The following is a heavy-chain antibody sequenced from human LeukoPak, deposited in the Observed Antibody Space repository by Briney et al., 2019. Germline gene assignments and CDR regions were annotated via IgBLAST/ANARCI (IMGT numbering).Heavy chain of an antibody. CDR2: ISYDGSNK. CDR3: ARAYTAMVTYYYYYYMDV. D-gene: IGHD5-18*01. V-gene: IGHV3-30*04. J-gene: IGHJ6*03. Sequence: GGSLRLSCAASGFTFSSYAMHWVRQAPGKGLEWVAVISYDGSNKYYADSVEGRFTISRDNSKNTLYLQMSSLRAEDTAVYYCARAYTAMVTYYYYYYMDVWGKGTTVTVSS. CDR1: GFTFSSYA.